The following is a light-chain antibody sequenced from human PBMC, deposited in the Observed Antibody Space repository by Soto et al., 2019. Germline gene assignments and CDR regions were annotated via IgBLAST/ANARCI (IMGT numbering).Light chain of an antibody. V-gene: IGLV2-8*01. Sequence: QSVLTQPPSASGSPGQSVTISCTGTTSDVGGYNFVSWYQQHPGKAPKLMIYEVSQRPAGVPDRFSGSKSGNRASLTVSGLQAEDEADYYCSSYAGANKLLFGGGTQLTVL. CDR2: EVS. J-gene: IGLJ2*01. CDR3: SSYAGANKLL. CDR1: TSDVGGYNF.